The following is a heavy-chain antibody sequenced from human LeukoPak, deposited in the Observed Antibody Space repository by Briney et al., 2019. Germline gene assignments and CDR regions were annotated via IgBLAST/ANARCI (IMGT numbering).Heavy chain of an antibody. D-gene: IGHD5-12*01. CDR3: ARNQAITYAPLDY. J-gene: IGHJ4*02. CDR2: ISDSGTNT. CDR1: GLTFSSYA. V-gene: IGHV3-23*01. Sequence: GGSLRLSCAPSGLTFSSYAISWVRQAPGKGLEWVSTISDSGTNTFNADSVKGRFTMSRDSSKNTLYLQMNSLRPDDTAVYYSARNQAITYAPLDYWGQGTLVTVSS.